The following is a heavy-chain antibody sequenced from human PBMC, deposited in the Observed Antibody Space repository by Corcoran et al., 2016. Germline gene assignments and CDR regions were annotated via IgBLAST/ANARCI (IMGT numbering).Heavy chain of an antibody. Sequence: QVQLVQSGPEVKKPGTSVKVSCKASGFTFTSSVVQWVRQARGQGLEWIGWIVVGSGNTNYAQKFQERVTITRDMSTSTAYMELSSLRSEDTAGYYCAAGSRKGGVRGVIILTLDVWCQGTTVTVSS. J-gene: IGHJ6*02. CDR3: AAGSRKGGVRGVIILTLDV. CDR2: IVVGSGNT. CDR1: GFTFTSSV. D-gene: IGHD3-10*01. V-gene: IGHV1-58*01.